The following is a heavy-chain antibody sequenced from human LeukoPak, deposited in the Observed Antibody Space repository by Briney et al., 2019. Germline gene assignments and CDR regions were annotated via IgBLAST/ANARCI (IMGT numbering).Heavy chain of an antibody. V-gene: IGHV4-30-4*01. D-gene: IGHD4-23*01. Sequence: TSETLSLTCTVSGGSISSGDYYWSWIRQPPGKGLEWIVYIYYSGSTYYNPSLKSRVTISVDTSKNQFSLKLSSVTAADTAVYYCARVHGDKRLDAFDIWGQGTMVTVSS. CDR1: GGSISSGDYY. CDR2: IYYSGST. J-gene: IGHJ3*02. CDR3: ARVHGDKRLDAFDI.